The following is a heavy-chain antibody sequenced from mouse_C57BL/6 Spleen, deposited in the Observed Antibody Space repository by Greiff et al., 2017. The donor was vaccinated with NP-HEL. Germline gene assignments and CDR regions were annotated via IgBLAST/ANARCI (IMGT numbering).Heavy chain of an antibody. CDR1: GYTFTSYW. CDR2: IDPSDSYT. Sequence: QVQLQQPGAELVMPGASVKLSCKASGYTFTSYWMHWVKQRPGQGLEWIGEIDPSDSYTNYNQKFKGKSTLTVDKSSSTAYMQLSSLTSEDSAVYYCARYGSSYDGYWDFDVWGTGTTVTVSS. D-gene: IGHD1-1*01. CDR3: ARYGSSYDGYWDFDV. V-gene: IGHV1-69*01. J-gene: IGHJ1*03.